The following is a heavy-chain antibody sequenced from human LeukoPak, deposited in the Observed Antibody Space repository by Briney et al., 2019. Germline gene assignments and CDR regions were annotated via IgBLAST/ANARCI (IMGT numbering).Heavy chain of an antibody. J-gene: IGHJ4*02. CDR2: IYYSGST. CDR1: GGSISSSTYY. CDR3: ARHVPSGYYFDY. Sequence: SETLSLTCTVSGGSISSSTYYRGWIRQPPGKGLEWIGSIYYSGSTYYNPSLKSRVTISVDTSRNQFSLKLSSVTAADTAVYYCARHVPSGYYFDYWGQGTLVTVSS. D-gene: IGHD1-26*01. V-gene: IGHV4-39*01.